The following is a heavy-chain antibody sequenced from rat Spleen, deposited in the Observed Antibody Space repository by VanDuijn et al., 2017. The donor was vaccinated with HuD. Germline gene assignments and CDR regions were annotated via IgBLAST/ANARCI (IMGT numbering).Heavy chain of an antibody. CDR3: ATGPRILRLDWFAY. CDR2: ISYDGSAT. Sequence: EVQLVESGGGLVQPGRSIKLSCTASGFTFSNYDMAWVRQAPTKGLEWVASISYDGSATYYRASVRGRFTLSRDNAKNTLYLQMDSLRSEDTATYYCATGPRILRLDWFAYWGQGTLVTVSS. V-gene: IGHV5-20*01. CDR1: GFTFSNYD. J-gene: IGHJ3*01. D-gene: IGHD1-6*01.